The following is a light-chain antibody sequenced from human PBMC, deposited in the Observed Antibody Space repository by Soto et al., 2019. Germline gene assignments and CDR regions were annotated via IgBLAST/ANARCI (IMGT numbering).Light chain of an antibody. V-gene: IGKV3-15*01. CDR3: QQYNNWPPWT. Sequence: EIVMTQSPPTLSVSPGERATLSCRASRSVSSNLAWYQQKPGQAPRLLIYGASTRATGIPARFSGSGSGTEFTLTISSLQSEDFAVYYCQQYNNWPPWTFGQGTKVDIK. CDR1: RSVSSN. J-gene: IGKJ1*01. CDR2: GAS.